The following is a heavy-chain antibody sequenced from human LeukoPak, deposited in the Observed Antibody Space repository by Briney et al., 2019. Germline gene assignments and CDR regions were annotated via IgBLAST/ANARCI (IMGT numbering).Heavy chain of an antibody. D-gene: IGHD4-17*01. CDR2: IYSGGST. J-gene: IGHJ4*02. V-gene: IGHV3-53*01. CDR1: GFTVSSNY. CDR3: ARVPTTVTTVYFDY. Sequence: GGSLRLSCAASGFTVSSNYMSWVRQAPGKGLEWVSVIYSGGSTYYAASVKARSTISRDNSKNTLYLQMNSLRAEDTAVYYCARVPTTVTTVYFDYWGQGTLATVSS.